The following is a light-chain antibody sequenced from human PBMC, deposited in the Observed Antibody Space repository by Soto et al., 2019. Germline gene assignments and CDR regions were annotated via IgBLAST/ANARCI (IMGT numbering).Light chain of an antibody. CDR1: SSDIGGYNH. V-gene: IGLV2-14*03. J-gene: IGLJ1*01. Sequence: QSVLTQPASVSGSPGQSISISCTGTSSDIGGYNHVSWYQQHPGKAPKLMIYDVSNRPSGVSNRFSGSKSGNTASLTISGLQAEFEADYYCSSWTTSSPPLHVFETGTKVTV. CDR3: SSWTTSSPPLHV. CDR2: DVS.